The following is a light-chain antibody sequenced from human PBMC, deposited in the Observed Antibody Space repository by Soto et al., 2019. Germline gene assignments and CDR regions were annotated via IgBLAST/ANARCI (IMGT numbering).Light chain of an antibody. Sequence: ENGLTQSPGTLSLSPGERATLSCRASQSVSSSYLAWYQQKPGQAPRLLIYDASSRATGIPDRFSGSGSGTDFTLTISRLEPEDFAVYFCQQYCSSPRTFGQGTKVEIK. CDR3: QQYCSSPRT. J-gene: IGKJ1*01. V-gene: IGKV3-20*01. CDR1: QSVSSSY. CDR2: DAS.